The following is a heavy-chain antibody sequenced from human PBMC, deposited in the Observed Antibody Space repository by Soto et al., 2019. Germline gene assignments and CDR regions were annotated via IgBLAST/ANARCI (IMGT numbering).Heavy chain of an antibody. CDR1: GGSISSGDYY. CDR2: IYYSGST. Sequence: QVQLQESGPGLVKPSQTLSLTCTVSGGSISSGDYYWSWIRQPPGKGLEWIGYIYYSGSTYYNPSVKIRVTISVDTSKNQFSLKLSSVSAADMAVYYCARDPTSSSWGNWYFDLWGRGTLVTVSS. D-gene: IGHD6-13*01. V-gene: IGHV4-30-4*01. CDR3: ARDPTSSSWGNWYFDL. J-gene: IGHJ2*01.